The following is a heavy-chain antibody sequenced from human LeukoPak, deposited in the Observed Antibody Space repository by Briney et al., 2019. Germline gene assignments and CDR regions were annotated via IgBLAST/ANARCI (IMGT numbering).Heavy chain of an antibody. Sequence: SETLSLTCTVSGYSISSGYYWGWIRPPPGKGLEWIGSIYHSGSTYYNPSLKSRVTISVDTSKNQFSLKLSSVTAADTAVYYCARAYSGSYYYYDMDVWGQGTTVTVSS. D-gene: IGHD1-26*01. J-gene: IGHJ6*02. CDR2: IYHSGST. CDR1: GYSISSGYY. V-gene: IGHV4-38-2*02. CDR3: ARAYSGSYYYYDMDV.